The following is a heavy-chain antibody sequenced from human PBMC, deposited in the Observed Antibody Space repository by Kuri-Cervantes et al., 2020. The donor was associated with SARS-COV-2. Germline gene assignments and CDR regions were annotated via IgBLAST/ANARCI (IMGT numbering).Heavy chain of an antibody. Sequence: GESLKISCAASGFTFSSYWMSWVRQAPGKGLGWVGFIRSEAYGGKTEYAASVKGRFTISRDNYKTTLYLQMNSLRAEDTAVYYCANLGPLRGSAFDFWGQGTMVTVSS. CDR3: ANLGPLRGSAFDF. CDR1: GFTFSSYW. D-gene: IGHD2-15*01. V-gene: IGHV3-71*01. J-gene: IGHJ3*01. CDR2: IRSEAYGGKT.